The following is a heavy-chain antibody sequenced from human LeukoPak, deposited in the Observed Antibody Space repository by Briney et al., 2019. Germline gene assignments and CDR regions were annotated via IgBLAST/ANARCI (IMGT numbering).Heavy chain of an antibody. Sequence: PSETLSLTCTVSGGSVSSGSYYWSWIRQPPGKGLEWIGYIYYSGSTNYNPSLKSRVTISVDTSKNQFSLKLSSVTAADTAVYYCARGLPLLLTILLWFGEFGWFDPWGRGTLVTVSS. CDR1: GGSVSSGSYY. CDR2: IYYSGST. D-gene: IGHD3-10*01. V-gene: IGHV4-61*01. CDR3: ARGLPLLLTILLWFGEFGWFDP. J-gene: IGHJ5*02.